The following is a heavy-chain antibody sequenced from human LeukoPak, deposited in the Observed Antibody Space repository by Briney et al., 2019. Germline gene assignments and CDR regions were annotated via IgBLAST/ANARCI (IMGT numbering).Heavy chain of an antibody. Sequence: ASVKVSCKASGYTFTGHYMHWVRQAPGQGLEWMGCISPESGDTNYAQKFQGRVTMTRDTSISTAHMELSRLTSDDTAVYYCARHAPDSSGNHNTYFDYWGQGTLVTVSS. D-gene: IGHD3-22*01. CDR1: GYTFTGHY. V-gene: IGHV1-2*02. CDR2: ISPESGDT. J-gene: IGHJ4*02. CDR3: ARHAPDSSGNHNTYFDY.